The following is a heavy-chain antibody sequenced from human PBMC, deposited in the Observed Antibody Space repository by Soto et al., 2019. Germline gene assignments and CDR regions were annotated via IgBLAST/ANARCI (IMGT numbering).Heavy chain of an antibody. Sequence: GGSLRLSCAASGFTFSSYWMHWVRQAPGKGLVWVSRINSDGSSTSYADSVKGRFTISRDNAKNTLYLQMNSLRAEDTAVYYCASWDYYGSGSSDYWGQGTLVTVSS. V-gene: IGHV3-74*01. CDR1: GFTFSSYW. CDR3: ASWDYYGSGSSDY. D-gene: IGHD3-10*01. CDR2: INSDGSST. J-gene: IGHJ4*02.